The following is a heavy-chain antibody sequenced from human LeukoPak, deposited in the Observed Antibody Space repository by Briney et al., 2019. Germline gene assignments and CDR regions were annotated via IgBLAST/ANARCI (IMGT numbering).Heavy chain of an antibody. CDR3: ARFTYYYDISVYSRLDYYYGMDV. V-gene: IGHV1-18*01. D-gene: IGHD3-22*01. J-gene: IGHJ6*02. CDR1: GYTFTSYG. CDR2: VSAYNGNT. Sequence: ASVKVSCKASGYTFTSYGISWVRQAPGQGLEWMGWVSAYNGNTNYAQKLQGRVTMTTDTSTSTAYMELRSLRSDDTAVYYCARFTYYYDISVYSRLDYYYGMDVWGQGTTVTVSS.